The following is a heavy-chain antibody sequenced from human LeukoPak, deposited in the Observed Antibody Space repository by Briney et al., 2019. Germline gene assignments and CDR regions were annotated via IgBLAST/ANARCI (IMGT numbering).Heavy chain of an antibody. V-gene: IGHV4-31*03. D-gene: IGHD2-15*01. Sequence: PSQTLSLTCTVSGGSISSGGYYWSWIRQHPGKGLEWIGYIYYSGSTYYNPSLKSRVTISVDTSKNQFSLKLSSVTAADTAVYYCARDREGCGGYCSGGSSNGYWGQGTLVTVSS. CDR3: ARDREGCGGYCSGGSSNGY. J-gene: IGHJ4*02. CDR2: IYYSGST. CDR1: GGSISSGGYY.